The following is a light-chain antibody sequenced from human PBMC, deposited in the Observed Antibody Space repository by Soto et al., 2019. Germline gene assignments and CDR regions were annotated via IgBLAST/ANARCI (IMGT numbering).Light chain of an antibody. Sequence: SYKLTQPPSVSVAPGKTARITCGGNNIGSKSVHWYQQKPGQAPVLVIYYDSDRPSGIPERFSGSNSGNTATLTISRVEAGDEADYYCQVWDSSSDHPGVFGTGTKLTVL. CDR1: NIGSKS. CDR2: YDS. J-gene: IGLJ1*01. V-gene: IGLV3-21*04. CDR3: QVWDSSSDHPGV.